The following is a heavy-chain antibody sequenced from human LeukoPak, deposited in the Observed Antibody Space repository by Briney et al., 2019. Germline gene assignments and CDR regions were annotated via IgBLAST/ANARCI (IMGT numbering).Heavy chain of an antibody. Sequence: SETLSLTCTVSGGSISSSSYYWGWIRQPPGKGLEWIGSIYYSGSTYYNPSLKSRVTISVDTSKNQFSLKLSSVTAADTAVYYCARALLGRYFDPTGHAFDIWGQGTMVTVSS. V-gene: IGHV4-39*07. CDR3: ARALLGRYFDPTGHAFDI. D-gene: IGHD3-9*01. CDR1: GGSISSSSYY. CDR2: IYYSGST. J-gene: IGHJ3*02.